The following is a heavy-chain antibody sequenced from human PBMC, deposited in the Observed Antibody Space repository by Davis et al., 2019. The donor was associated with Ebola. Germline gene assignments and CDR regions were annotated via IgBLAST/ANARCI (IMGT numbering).Heavy chain of an antibody. CDR1: GGSISSSNW. Sequence: SETLSLTCAVSGGSISSSNWWSWVRQPPGKGLEWIGEIYHSGSTNYNPSLKRRVTISVDKSKNQFSLKLSSVTAADTAVYYCARDKTVDLGRTVTPRYYYYGMDVWGQGTTVTVSS. D-gene: IGHD4-17*01. V-gene: IGHV4-4*02. CDR3: ARDKTVDLGRTVTPRYYYYGMDV. CDR2: IYHSGST. J-gene: IGHJ6*02.